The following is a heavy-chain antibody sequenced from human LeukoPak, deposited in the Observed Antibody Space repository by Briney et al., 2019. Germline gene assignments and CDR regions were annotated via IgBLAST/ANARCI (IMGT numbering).Heavy chain of an antibody. CDR2: ISGSGGST. J-gene: IGHJ4*02. Sequence: PGGSLRLSCAASGFTFSGYAMSWVRHAQGKGLEWVSAISGSGGSTYYADSVKGRFTISRDNSKNTLYLQMNSLRAEDTAVYYCAKGFRRQLVGYHPITWGQGTLVTVSS. V-gene: IGHV3-23*01. CDR1: GFTFSGYA. D-gene: IGHD6-13*01. CDR3: AKGFRRQLVGYHPIT.